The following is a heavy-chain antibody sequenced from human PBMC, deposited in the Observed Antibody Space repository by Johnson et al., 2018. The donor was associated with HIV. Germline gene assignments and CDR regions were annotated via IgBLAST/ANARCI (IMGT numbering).Heavy chain of an antibody. CDR3: ARAIGDGYPGMKAFDI. CDR2: IGTAGDT. J-gene: IGHJ3*02. CDR1: GFTFSSYD. V-gene: IGHV3-13*01. D-gene: IGHD5-24*01. Sequence: EVQLVESGGGLVQPGGSLRLSCAASGFTFSSYDMHWVRQATGKGLEWVSAIGTAGDTYYPGSVKGRFTNYRENAKNSLYLQMNSLRAGDTAVYYCARAIGDGYPGMKAFDIWGQGTMVTVSS.